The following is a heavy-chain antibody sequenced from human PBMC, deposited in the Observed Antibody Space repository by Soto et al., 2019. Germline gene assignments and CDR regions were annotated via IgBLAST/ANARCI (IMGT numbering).Heavy chain of an antibody. CDR3: AKDPTHYDILTAYYMRPYYFDY. CDR2: ISGSGDTT. V-gene: IGHV3-23*01. D-gene: IGHD3-9*01. CDR1: VFTFISYA. J-gene: IGHJ4*02. Sequence: GGSLRLSCAASVFTFISYAMSWVRQAPGKGLEWVSAISGSGDTTYYADSVKGRFTISRDYSKNTLYLQLSSLTAEDSAVYYCAKDPTHYDILTAYYMRPYYFDYWGQGTLVTVSS.